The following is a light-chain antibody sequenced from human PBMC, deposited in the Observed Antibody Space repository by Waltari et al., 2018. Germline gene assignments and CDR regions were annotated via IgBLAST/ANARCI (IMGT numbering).Light chain of an antibody. Sequence: EIVLTQSPGTLTLYPGERATLSVRASQSVSSSYLAWYQQKPGQAPRLLIYGASSRATGIPDRFSGSGSGTDFTLTISRLEPEDFAVYYCQQYGSSLMYTFGQGTKLEIK. V-gene: IGKV3-20*01. CDR3: QQYGSSLMYT. CDR1: QSVSSSY. CDR2: GAS. J-gene: IGKJ2*01.